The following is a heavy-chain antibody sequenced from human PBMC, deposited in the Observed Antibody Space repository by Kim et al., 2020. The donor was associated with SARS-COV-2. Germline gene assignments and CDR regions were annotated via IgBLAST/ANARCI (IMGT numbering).Heavy chain of an antibody. J-gene: IGHJ4*02. CDR2: INPSGDTT. CDR3: AGEVPGVRSFHQ. Sequence: ASVKVSCKASGYMFITYHAHWVRQAPGQGLEWMGLINPSGDTTSYAQKFKGRVTMTRDTSTSTVYMDVSGLRSEDTAVYYCAGEVPGVRSFHQWGQGTLVTVSS. CDR1: GYMFITYH. D-gene: IGHD3-16*01. V-gene: IGHV1-46*01.